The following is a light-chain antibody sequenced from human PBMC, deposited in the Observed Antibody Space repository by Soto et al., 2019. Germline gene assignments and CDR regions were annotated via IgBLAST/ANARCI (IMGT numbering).Light chain of an antibody. Sequence: DIQMTQSPSSVSASVGDRVIITCRVSQGISSWLAWYQQKPGKAPKLLIYAASSLQSGVPSRFSGSGSGADFTRTISSLQSEDFAVYYCQHYNYWPYTFGQGTKVEIK. V-gene: IGKV1-12*01. J-gene: IGKJ2*01. CDR1: QGISSW. CDR2: AAS. CDR3: QHYNYWPYT.